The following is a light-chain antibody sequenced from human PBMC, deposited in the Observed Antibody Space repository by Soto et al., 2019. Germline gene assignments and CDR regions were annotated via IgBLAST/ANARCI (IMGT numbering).Light chain of an antibody. CDR2: RAS. Sequence: DIQMTQSPSSVSASVGDRVTITCRASQGITSWLAWYQQKPGKAPKLLIYRASNLQSGVPSRFSGSGSGTDFTLNISGLEPADFATYYCQQTTTFPLTFGGGTKVEIK. J-gene: IGKJ4*01. V-gene: IGKV1-12*01. CDR3: QQTTTFPLT. CDR1: QGITSW.